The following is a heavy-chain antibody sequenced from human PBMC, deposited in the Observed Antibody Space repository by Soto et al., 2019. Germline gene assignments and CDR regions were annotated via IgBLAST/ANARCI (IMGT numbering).Heavy chain of an antibody. CDR3: ARVYSGWSTYYFDY. D-gene: IGHD5-12*01. Sequence: EVQLVESGGGLVKPGGSLRLSCAASGFTFSSYSMNWVRQAPGKGLEWGSSISSSSSYIYYADSVKGRFTISRDNAKNSLYLQMNSLRAEDTAVYYCARVYSGWSTYYFDYWGQGTLVTVSS. CDR1: GFTFSSYS. V-gene: IGHV3-21*01. J-gene: IGHJ4*02. CDR2: ISSSSSYI.